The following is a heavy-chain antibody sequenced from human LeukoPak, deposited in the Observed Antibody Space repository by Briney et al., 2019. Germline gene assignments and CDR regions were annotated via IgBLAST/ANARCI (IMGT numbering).Heavy chain of an antibody. CDR1: GGSISSHY. D-gene: IGHD3-22*01. J-gene: IGHJ5*02. CDR2: IYYSGSN. V-gene: IGHV4-59*11. CDR3: ARAPAGYDSSGYYYRRWWFDP. Sequence: SETLSLTCTGSGGSISSHYWSWIRPPPGKGLAWIGYIYYSGSNNYNPSLKSRVTISVDTSKNQFSLKLSSVTAADTAVYYCARAPAGYDSSGYYYRRWWFDPWGQGTLVTVSS.